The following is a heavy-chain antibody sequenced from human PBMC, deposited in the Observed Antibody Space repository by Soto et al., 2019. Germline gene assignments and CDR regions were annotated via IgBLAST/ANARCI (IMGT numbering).Heavy chain of an antibody. J-gene: IGHJ3*01. Sequence: GASVKVSCKASGYPFTSHGISWARQAPGQGLEWMGWISAYNGDTKYAQKVQGRVTTTTDTSTSTAYMEVRSLKSDDTAVYYCARAACVVVAIAPGGFDVWCQGTMVTVSS. D-gene: IGHD1-26*01. CDR1: GYPFTSHG. CDR3: ARAACVVVAIAPGGFDV. CDR2: ISAYNGDT. V-gene: IGHV1-18*01.